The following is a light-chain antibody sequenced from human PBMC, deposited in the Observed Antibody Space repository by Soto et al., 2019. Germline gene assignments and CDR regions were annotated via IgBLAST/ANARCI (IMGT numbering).Light chain of an antibody. V-gene: IGKV1-5*01. J-gene: IGKJ1*01. CDR1: QSISSW. CDR2: DAS. CDR3: QQYHSYSRT. Sequence: DIQMTQSPSTLSASVVDRVTITCRASQSISSWLAWYQQKPGKAPKLLIYDASSLESGVPSRFSGSGSGTEFTLTISSLQPDDIATYYCQQYHSYSRTFGQGTKVDI.